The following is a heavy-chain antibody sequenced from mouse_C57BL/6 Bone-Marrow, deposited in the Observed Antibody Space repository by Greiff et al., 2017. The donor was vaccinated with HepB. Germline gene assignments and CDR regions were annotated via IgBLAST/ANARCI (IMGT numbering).Heavy chain of an antibody. V-gene: IGHV1-55*01. D-gene: IGHD1-1*02. J-gene: IGHJ3*01. CDR3: ARGRRGGSSWFAY. CDR2: IYPGSGST. CDR1: GYTFTSYW. Sequence: QVQLKESGAELVKPGASVKISCKASGYTFTSYWITWVKQRPGQGLEWIGDIYPGSGSTNYNEKFKSKATLTVDTSSSTAYMQLSSLTSEDSAVYYCARGRRGGSSWFAYWGQGTLVTVSA.